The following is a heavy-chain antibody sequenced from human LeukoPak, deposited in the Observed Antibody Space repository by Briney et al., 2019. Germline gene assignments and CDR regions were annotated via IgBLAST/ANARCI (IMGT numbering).Heavy chain of an antibody. CDR1: GYSFTNYW. V-gene: IGHV5-10-1*01. D-gene: IGHD3-10*01. CDR3: AATVRGVIIYR. Sequence: GESLKISCKGSGYSFTNYWITWVRQMPGKGLEWMGRIDPSDSYTNYSPSFQGHVTISADKSISTAYLQWSSLKASDNAMYYCAATVRGVIIYRWGQGTLVTVSS. CDR2: IDPSDSYT. J-gene: IGHJ5*02.